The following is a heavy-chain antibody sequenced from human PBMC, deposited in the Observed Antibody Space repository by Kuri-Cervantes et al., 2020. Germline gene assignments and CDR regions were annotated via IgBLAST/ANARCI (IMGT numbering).Heavy chain of an antibody. CDR3: AREGGRGGMDV. V-gene: IGHV3-21*04. Sequence: GESLKISCAASGFTFDDYGMSWVRQAPGKGLEWVSSISSSSSYIYYADSVKGRFTISRDNSKNTLYLQMNSLRAEDTAVYYCAREGGRGGMDVWGQGTTVTVSS. CDR1: GFTFDDYG. J-gene: IGHJ6*02. CDR2: ISSSSSYI. D-gene: IGHD2-15*01.